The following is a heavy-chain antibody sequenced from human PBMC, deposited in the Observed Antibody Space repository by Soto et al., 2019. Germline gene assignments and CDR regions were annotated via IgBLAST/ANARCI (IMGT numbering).Heavy chain of an antibody. Sequence: QVKLVESGGGVVQPGRSLRLSCATSGFRFSNDGMHWVRQTPGKGLEWVALIRYDGSNRFYADSVKGRFTMYRDISESTVFLQMDSLRVEDTAVYYCAREASRGRRDSLDYWGQGTLVTVSS. CDR3: AREASRGRRDSLDY. V-gene: IGHV3-33*01. D-gene: IGHD6-19*01. CDR2: IRYDGSNR. CDR1: GFRFSNDG. J-gene: IGHJ4*02.